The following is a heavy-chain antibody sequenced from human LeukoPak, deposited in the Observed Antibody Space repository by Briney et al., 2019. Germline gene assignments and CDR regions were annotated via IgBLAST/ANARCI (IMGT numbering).Heavy chain of an antibody. Sequence: SETLSLTCAVYGGSFSGYYWSWIRQPPGKGLEWIGEINHSGSTNYNPSLKSRVTISVDTSKTQFSLKLSSVTAADTAVYYCARRGNYYYGMDVWGQGTTVTVSS. V-gene: IGHV4-34*01. CDR3: ARRGNYYYGMDV. CDR2: INHSGST. CDR1: GGSFSGYY. J-gene: IGHJ6*02.